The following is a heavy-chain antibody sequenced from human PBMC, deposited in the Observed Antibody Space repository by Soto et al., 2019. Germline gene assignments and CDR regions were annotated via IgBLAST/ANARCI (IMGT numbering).Heavy chain of an antibody. CDR1: GYSIRIGYC. CDR3: ARDHLTRYGSGNSYYYGLDV. Sequence: SDTLSLTCTVSGYSIRIGYCLVWIRQPPGKRLEWIGNIYHSGSTYYNPSLKSRVTISVDTSKNQFSLKLSSVTASDTAVYYCARDHLTRYGSGNSYYYGLDVWGQGTKVTFSS. J-gene: IGHJ6*02. V-gene: IGHV4-38-2*02. D-gene: IGHD3-10*01. CDR2: IYHSGST.